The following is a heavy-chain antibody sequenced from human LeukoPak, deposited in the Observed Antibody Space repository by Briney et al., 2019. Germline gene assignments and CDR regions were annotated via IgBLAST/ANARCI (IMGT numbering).Heavy chain of an antibody. D-gene: IGHD6-13*01. CDR3: SAAVGTDFYDYGMDV. J-gene: IGHJ6*02. CDR2: IRSKANTYAT. V-gene: IGHV3-73*01. Sequence: GGSLGLSCAASGFTFSGSAMHWVRQASGKGLEWVGRIRSKANTYATAYAASVKGRFTISRDDSKNTAYLQLNSLKTEDTAVYYCSAAVGTDFYDYGMDVWGQGTTVTVSS. CDR1: GFTFSGSA.